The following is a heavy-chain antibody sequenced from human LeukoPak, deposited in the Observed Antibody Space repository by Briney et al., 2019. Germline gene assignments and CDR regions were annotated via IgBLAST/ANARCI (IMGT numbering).Heavy chain of an antibody. V-gene: IGHV3-30*02. CDR1: GFTFSSYG. Sequence: GGSLRLSCAASGFTFSSYGMHWVRQAPGKGLEWVAFIRYDGSNKYYADSVKGRFTISRDNSKNTLYLQMNSLRAEDTAVYYCAKLESRRQQLVQSFDYWGQGTLVTVSS. CDR3: AKLESRRQQLVQSFDY. D-gene: IGHD6-13*01. J-gene: IGHJ4*02. CDR2: IRYDGSNK.